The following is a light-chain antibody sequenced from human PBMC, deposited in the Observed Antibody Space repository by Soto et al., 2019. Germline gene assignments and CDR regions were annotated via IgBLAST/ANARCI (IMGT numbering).Light chain of an antibody. Sequence: EIVLTQSPGTLSLSPGERATRSCRASQSVNSNYLAWYQQKPGQAPRLLIYGASSRATGIPDRISGSGSGTDFTLTITRLEPEDFAVYHCQQYGRAPPTFGQGTKVDIK. CDR2: GAS. V-gene: IGKV3-20*01. J-gene: IGKJ1*01. CDR3: QQYGRAPPT. CDR1: QSVNSNY.